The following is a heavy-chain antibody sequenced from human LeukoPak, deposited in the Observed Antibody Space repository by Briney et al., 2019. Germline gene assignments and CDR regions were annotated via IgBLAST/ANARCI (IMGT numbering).Heavy chain of an antibody. Sequence: PSETLSLTCTLSGGSISSYYWSWIRQPPGKGLEWIGYIYYSGSTNYNPSLKSRVTISVDTSKNQFSLKLSSLTAADTAVYYCARHVITGRLNYYYGMDVWGQGTTVTVSS. V-gene: IGHV4-59*08. CDR3: ARHVITGRLNYYYGMDV. D-gene: IGHD1-20*01. CDR2: IYYSGST. CDR1: GGSISSYY. J-gene: IGHJ6*02.